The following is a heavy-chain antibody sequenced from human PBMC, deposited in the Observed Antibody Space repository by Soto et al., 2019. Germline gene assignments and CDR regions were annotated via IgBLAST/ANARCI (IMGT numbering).Heavy chain of an antibody. V-gene: IGHV3-23*01. D-gene: IGHD6-19*01. CDR2: ITGSGGAT. J-gene: IGHJ5*02. Sequence: LRLSCVPSGFTFSSYAMSWVRQAPGKGLEWVSSITGSGGATYHADSVKGRFTISRDNAKNTLYLQMNSLRAEDTAIYYCAKSSGWYVNNWLDPWGQGTLVTVSS. CDR3: AKSSGWYVNNWLDP. CDR1: GFTFSSYA.